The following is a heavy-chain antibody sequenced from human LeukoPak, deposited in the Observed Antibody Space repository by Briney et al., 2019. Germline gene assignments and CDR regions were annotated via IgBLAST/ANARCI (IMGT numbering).Heavy chain of an antibody. CDR1: GFTFTSYS. Sequence: GGSLRLSCAASGFTFTSYSMNWVRQAPGKGLEWVSYISSPSSAIYYADSVKGRFTISRENAKNSLYLQMNSLRAEDTAVYYCARDKYGDYGIDFWGQGTLVTVSS. CDR3: ARDKYGDYGIDF. CDR2: ISSPSSAI. J-gene: IGHJ4*02. V-gene: IGHV3-48*04. D-gene: IGHD4-17*01.